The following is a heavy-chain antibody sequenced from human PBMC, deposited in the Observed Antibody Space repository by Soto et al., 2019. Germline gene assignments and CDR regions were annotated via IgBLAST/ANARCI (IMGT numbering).Heavy chain of an antibody. V-gene: IGHV3-9*01. CDR1: GFTFDDYA. Sequence: PGGSLRLSCAASGFTFDDYAMHWVRPAPGKGLEWVSGISWNSGSIGHADSVKGRFTISRDNAKNSLYLQMNSLRAEDTALYYCAKGRYDFWSGYDYWGQGTLVTVSS. CDR2: ISWNSGSI. J-gene: IGHJ4*02. D-gene: IGHD3-3*01. CDR3: AKGRYDFWSGYDY.